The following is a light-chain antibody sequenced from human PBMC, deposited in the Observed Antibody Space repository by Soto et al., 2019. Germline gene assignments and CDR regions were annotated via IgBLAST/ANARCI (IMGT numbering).Light chain of an antibody. Sequence: DIQMTQSASSLCASVGDGVNIXCRASQTLSSRFVWCQQKPGKAPKLLTYKASTLKSGGPSRFSGSGSGTHFTCTISSLQTEDIGTYYGQQYDILPITFGRGTRLEIK. CDR1: QTLSSR. V-gene: IGKV1-5*03. J-gene: IGKJ5*01. CDR3: QQYDILPIT. CDR2: KAS.